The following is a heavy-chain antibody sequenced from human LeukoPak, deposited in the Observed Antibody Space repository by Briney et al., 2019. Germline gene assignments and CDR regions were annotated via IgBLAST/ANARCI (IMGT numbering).Heavy chain of an antibody. CDR1: GYTFTSYA. CDR3: ARSSDPYYYDSSGYYFDY. D-gene: IGHD3-22*01. J-gene: IGHJ4*02. Sequence: ASVKVSCKASGYTFTSYAIHWVRQAPGQRLEWMGWISAGNGNTKYSQNFQGRVTFISNTSATTAFMELSSLRSEDTAVYYCARSSDPYYYDSSGYYFDYWGQGTLVTVSS. CDR2: ISAGNGNT. V-gene: IGHV1-3*01.